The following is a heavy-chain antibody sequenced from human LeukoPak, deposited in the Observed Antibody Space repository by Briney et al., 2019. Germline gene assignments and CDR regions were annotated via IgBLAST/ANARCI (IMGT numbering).Heavy chain of an antibody. CDR2: ISSSSSTI. V-gene: IGHV3-11*01. D-gene: IGHD1-26*01. J-gene: IGHJ4*02. CDR3: ARGLVGAKIPAFDY. CDR1: GFTFSDYY. Sequence: GGSLRLSCAASGFTFSDYYMSWIRQAPGKGLEWVSYISSSSSTIYYADSVKGRFTISRDNAKNSLYLQMNSLRAEDTALYYCARGLVGAKIPAFDYWGQGTLVPVSS.